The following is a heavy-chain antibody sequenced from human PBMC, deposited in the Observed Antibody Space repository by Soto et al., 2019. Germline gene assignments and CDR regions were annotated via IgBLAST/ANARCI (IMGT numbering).Heavy chain of an antibody. D-gene: IGHD3-10*01. Sequence: GFLRLSCAASGFTFSSYGMHWVRQAPGKGLEWVAVIWYDGSNKYYADSVKGRFTISRDNPRSTLFLDMNSLRGEDTAIYYCAKTWFGEDNYGMDVWGQGTTVTVSS. CDR2: IWYDGSNK. J-gene: IGHJ6*02. CDR1: GFTFSSYG. V-gene: IGHV3-33*06. CDR3: AKTWFGEDNYGMDV.